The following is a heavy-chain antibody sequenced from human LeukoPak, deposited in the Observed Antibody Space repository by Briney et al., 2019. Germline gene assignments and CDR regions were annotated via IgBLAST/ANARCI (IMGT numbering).Heavy chain of an antibody. Sequence: ASVKVSCKASGYTFSNYAIHWVRQAPGQRLEWMGWINAANGNTKYSQKLQGRFTITRDTSASTAYMELSSLRSDDTAVYYCGRGGPDYYDSGMDHWGQGPLVIASS. CDR3: GRGGPDYYDSGMDH. V-gene: IGHV1-3*01. CDR2: INAANGNT. CDR1: GYTFSNYA. J-gene: IGHJ4*02. D-gene: IGHD3-22*01.